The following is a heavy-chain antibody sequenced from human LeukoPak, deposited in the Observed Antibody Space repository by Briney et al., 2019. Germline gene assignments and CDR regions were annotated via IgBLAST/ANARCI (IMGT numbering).Heavy chain of an antibody. CDR2: IKQDGSEK. D-gene: IGHD2-8*01. J-gene: IGHJ4*02. V-gene: IGHV3-7*01. Sequence: GGSLRLSCAASGFTVSNNYMSWVRQRPGKGLEWVANIKQDGSEKYYVDSVKGRFTISRDNAKNSLYLQMNSLRAEDTAVYYCARPNGNSFDYWGQGTLVTVSS. CDR3: ARPNGNSFDY. CDR1: GFTVSNNY.